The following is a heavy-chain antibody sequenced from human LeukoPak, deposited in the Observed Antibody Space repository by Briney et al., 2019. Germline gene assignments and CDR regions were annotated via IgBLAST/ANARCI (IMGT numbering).Heavy chain of an antibody. Sequence: SMTASSKAYGYTFISYYMHWDRQAPRQGLEWMGAINPSGRSTSHAQKVEGRVNMTRDTSTSTVYMELSSLRSEDTAVYYCARGTGLGGDYVSNWGQGTLVTVSS. CDR3: ARGTGLGGDYVSN. CDR1: GYTFISYY. CDR2: INPSGRST. V-gene: IGHV1-46*01. J-gene: IGHJ4*02. D-gene: IGHD4-17*01.